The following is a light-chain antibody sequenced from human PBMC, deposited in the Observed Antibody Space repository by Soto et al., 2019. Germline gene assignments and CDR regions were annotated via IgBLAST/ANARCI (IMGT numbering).Light chain of an antibody. CDR3: VSSTSSASYV. J-gene: IGLJ1*01. CDR1: SSDVGNYIF. CDR2: DIN. Sequence: QSVLAQPASVSGSPGQSITISCTGTSSDVGNYIFVSWYRQHPGKAPKLMIYDINNRSSGVSNRFSGSKSRNTASLTISGLQAEDEADYYCVSSTSSASYVFGTGTKATV. V-gene: IGLV2-14*01.